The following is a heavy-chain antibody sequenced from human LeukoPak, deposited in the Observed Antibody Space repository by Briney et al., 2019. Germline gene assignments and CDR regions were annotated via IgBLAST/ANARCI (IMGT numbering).Heavy chain of an antibody. J-gene: IGHJ4*02. D-gene: IGHD3-22*01. Sequence: QAGGSLRLSCAASGFTFSNYAMSWVRQAPGKGLEWVSGISGSGGSTYYADSVKGRFTISRDNSKNTLYLQMNSLRAEDTAVYYCAKDSSGYYPLGYWGQGTLVTVSS. V-gene: IGHV3-23*01. CDR3: AKDSSGYYPLGY. CDR1: GFTFSNYA. CDR2: ISGSGGST.